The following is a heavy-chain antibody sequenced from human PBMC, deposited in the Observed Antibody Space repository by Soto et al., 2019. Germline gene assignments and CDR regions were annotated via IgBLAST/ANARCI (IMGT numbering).Heavy chain of an antibody. CDR2: IYYSGST. CDR3: ARGQIDWFDT. Sequence: PSETLSLTCTVSGGSVSSGSYYWSWIRQPPGKGLKWIGYIYYSGSTNYNPSLKSRVTISVDTYKNQFSLRLSSVTAADTAVYYCARGQIDWFDTWGQGTLVTVSS. CDR1: GGSVSSGSYY. V-gene: IGHV4-61*01. J-gene: IGHJ5*02. D-gene: IGHD2-21*01.